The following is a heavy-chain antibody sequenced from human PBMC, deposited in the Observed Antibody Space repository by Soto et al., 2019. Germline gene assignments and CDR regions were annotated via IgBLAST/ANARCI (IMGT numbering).Heavy chain of an antibody. J-gene: IGHJ4*02. CDR2: FDPEDGET. D-gene: IGHD3-22*01. Sequence: ASVKVSCKVSGYTVTELSMHWVRQAPGKGLEWMGGFDPEDGETIYAQKFQGRVTMTEDTSTDTAYMELSSLRSEDTAVYYCATDQTYYYDSSGYTYTWGQGTLVTVSS. V-gene: IGHV1-24*01. CDR1: GYTVTELS. CDR3: ATDQTYYYDSSGYTYT.